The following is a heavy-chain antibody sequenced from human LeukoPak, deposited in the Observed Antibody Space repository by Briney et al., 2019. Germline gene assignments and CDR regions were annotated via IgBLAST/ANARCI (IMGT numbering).Heavy chain of an antibody. V-gene: IGHV4-39*07. J-gene: IGHJ4*02. CDR3: AREMVRGVIRNYFDY. D-gene: IGHD3-10*01. CDR2: INHSGST. Sequence: SETLSLTCTVSGGSIRNNTYYWAWIRQPPGKGLEWIGEINHSGSTNYNPSLKSRVTISVDTSKNQFSLKLSSVTAADTAVYYCAREMVRGVIRNYFDYWGQGTLVTVSS. CDR1: GGSIRNNTYY.